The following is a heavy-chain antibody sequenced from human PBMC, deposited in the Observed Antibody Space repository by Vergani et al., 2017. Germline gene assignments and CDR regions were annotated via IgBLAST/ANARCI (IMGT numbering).Heavy chain of an antibody. D-gene: IGHD3-22*01. CDR2: ISGHGDRT. CDR1: GFTFSNSA. J-gene: IGHJ4*02. V-gene: IGHV3-23*01. CDR3: ARATTSYYYDAGDY. Sequence: EVHLLESGGGQVEAGGSLRLSCVASGFTFSNSAMSWVRQTSGKGLEWVSAISGHGDRTYYADSVKGRFTISRDNSKNTLYLQMNSLRGEDTAVYYCARATTSYYYDAGDYWGQGTLVTVSS.